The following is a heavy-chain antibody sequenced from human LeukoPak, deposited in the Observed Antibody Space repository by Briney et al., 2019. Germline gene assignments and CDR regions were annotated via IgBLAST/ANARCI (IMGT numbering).Heavy chain of an antibody. CDR2: IYPGDSDT. V-gene: IGHV5-51*01. D-gene: IGHD3-10*01. J-gene: IGHJ3*02. Sequence: GESLKISCRGSGYIFTSYWIVWVRQMPGKGLEWMGIIYPGDSDTRYSPSFQGQVTVSVDKYISTAYLQWSSLKASDTAIYYCASGREFPDAFDIWGQGTMVTVSS. CDR1: GYIFTSYW. CDR3: ASGREFPDAFDI.